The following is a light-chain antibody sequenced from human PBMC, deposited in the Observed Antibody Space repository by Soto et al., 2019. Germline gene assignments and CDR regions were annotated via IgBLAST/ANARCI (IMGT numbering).Light chain of an antibody. CDR2: DVS. CDR3: SSYTSSSPLYV. J-gene: IGLJ1*01. Sequence: SALTQPASVSGSPGQSITIPCNGTSSDIGNYNYVSWYQQHPGKAPKLMIYDVSNRPSGVSNRFSGSKSGHAASLTISGLQAEDEADYYCSSYTSSSPLYVFGTGTKVTVL. V-gene: IGLV2-14*01. CDR1: SSDIGNYNY.